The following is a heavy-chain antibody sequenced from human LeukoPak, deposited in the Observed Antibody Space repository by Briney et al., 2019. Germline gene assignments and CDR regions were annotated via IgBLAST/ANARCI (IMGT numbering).Heavy chain of an antibody. Sequence: SETLSLTCTVSGGSISSGGYYWSWIRQHPGKGLEWIGYIYYSGSTYYNPSLKSRVTISVDTSKNQFSLKLSSVTAADTAVYYCARVGHDSSGYPTYYFDYWGQGTLVTVSS. D-gene: IGHD3-22*01. CDR1: GGSISSGGYY. J-gene: IGHJ4*02. CDR3: ARVGHDSSGYPTYYFDY. V-gene: IGHV4-31*03. CDR2: IYYSGST.